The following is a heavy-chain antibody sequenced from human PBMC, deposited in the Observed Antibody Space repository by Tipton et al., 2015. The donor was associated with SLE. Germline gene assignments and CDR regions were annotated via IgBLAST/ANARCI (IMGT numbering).Heavy chain of an antibody. Sequence: SLRLSCAASRFTFRSYWMTWIRQAPGKGLEWVANIKEDGSDKDYVDSVRGRFTVSRDNAKNSLYLQMNNLRAEDTAIYYCARGGVEFCSGGSCYWGYYFDYWGQGTLVTVSS. J-gene: IGHJ4*02. D-gene: IGHD2-15*01. CDR1: RFTFRSYW. V-gene: IGHV3-7*01. CDR3: ARGGVEFCSGGSCYWGYYFDY. CDR2: IKEDGSDK.